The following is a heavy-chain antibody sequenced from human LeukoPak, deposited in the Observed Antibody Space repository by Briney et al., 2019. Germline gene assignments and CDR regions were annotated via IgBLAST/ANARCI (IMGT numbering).Heavy chain of an antibody. CDR1: GFTFSSYA. Sequence: GGSLRLSCAASGFTFSSYAMHWVRQAPGKGLEYVSAISSNGGSTYYANSVKGRFTISRDNSKNTLYLQMGSLRAEDMAVYYCARGVAARGVYYMDVWGKGTTVTVSS. CDR2: ISSNGGST. CDR3: ARGVAARGVYYMDV. D-gene: IGHD6-6*01. V-gene: IGHV3-64*01. J-gene: IGHJ6*03.